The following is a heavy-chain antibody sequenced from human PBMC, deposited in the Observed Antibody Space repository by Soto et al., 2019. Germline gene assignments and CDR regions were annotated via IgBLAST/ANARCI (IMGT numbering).Heavy chain of an antibody. V-gene: IGHV4-39*01. CDR3: ARIAMVRGVINFNY. D-gene: IGHD3-10*01. CDR1: GGSISSSSYY. Sequence: SETLSLTCTVSGGSISSSSYYWGWLSKPPGKGLEWIGSIYYSGSTYYNPSLKSRVTISVDTSKNQFSLKLSSVTAADTAVYYCARIAMVRGVINFNYWGQGTLVTVSS. CDR2: IYYSGST. J-gene: IGHJ4*02.